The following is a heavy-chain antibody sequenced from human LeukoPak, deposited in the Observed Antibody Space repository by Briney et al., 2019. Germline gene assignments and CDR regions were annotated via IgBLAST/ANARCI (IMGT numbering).Heavy chain of an antibody. V-gene: IGHV3-11*01. J-gene: IGHJ3*02. CDR2: ISSSGSTI. CDR3: ARDTPPSYYDSSGYYHHDAFDI. D-gene: IGHD3-22*01. CDR1: GFTFSDYY. Sequence: GGSLRLSCAASGFTFSDYYMSWNRQAPGKGLEWVSYISSSGSTIYYADSVKGRFTISRDNAKNSLYLQMNSLRAEDTAVYYCARDTPPSYYDSSGYYHHDAFDIWGQGTMVTVSS.